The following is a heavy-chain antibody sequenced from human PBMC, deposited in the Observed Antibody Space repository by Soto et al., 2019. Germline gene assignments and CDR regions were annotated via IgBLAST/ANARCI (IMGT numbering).Heavy chain of an antibody. D-gene: IGHD4-17*01. CDR3: ARDYGSPHGDRTYYYYGMDV. J-gene: IGHJ6*02. Sequence: KPSETLSLTCTVSGGSISSGDYYWSWIRQPPGKGLEWIGYIYYSGSTYYNPSLKSRVTISVDTSKNQFSLKLSSVTAADTAVYYCARDYGSPHGDRTYYYYGMDVWGQGTTVTVSS. CDR1: GGSISSGDYY. V-gene: IGHV4-30-4*01. CDR2: IYYSGST.